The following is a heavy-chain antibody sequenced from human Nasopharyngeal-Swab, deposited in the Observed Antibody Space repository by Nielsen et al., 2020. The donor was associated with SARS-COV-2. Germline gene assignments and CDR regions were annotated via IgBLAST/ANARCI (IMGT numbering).Heavy chain of an antibody. CDR2: INPNSGGT. V-gene: IGHV1-2*06. D-gene: IGHD1-26*01. J-gene: IGHJ3*02. Sequence: ASVKVSCKASGYTFTGYYMHWVRQAPGQGLEWMGRINPNSGGTNYAQKFQGRVTMTRDTSISTAYMELSRLRSDDTAVYYCVRSGSYSDAFDIWGQGTMVTVSS. CDR1: GYTFTGYY. CDR3: VRSGSYSDAFDI.